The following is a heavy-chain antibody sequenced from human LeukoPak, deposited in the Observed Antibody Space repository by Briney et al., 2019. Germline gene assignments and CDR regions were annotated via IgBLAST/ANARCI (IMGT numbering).Heavy chain of an antibody. CDR2: ISSSGST. J-gene: IGHJ4*02. CDR3: ARQGWVDY. D-gene: IGHD6-19*01. Sequence: SETLSLTCTVSGDSISSGDYYWSWIRQPAGKGLEWIGRISSSGSTNYNPSLKSRVTISVDTSKNQFSLKLSSVTAADTAVYYCARQGWVDYWGQGTLVTVSS. V-gene: IGHV4-61*02. CDR1: GDSISSGDYY.